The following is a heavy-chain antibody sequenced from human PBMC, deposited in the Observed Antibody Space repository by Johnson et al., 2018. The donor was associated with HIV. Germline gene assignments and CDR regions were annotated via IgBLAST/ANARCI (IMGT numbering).Heavy chain of an antibody. V-gene: IGHV3-30*18. CDR2: ISYDGSNK. CDR3: AKVRGVGATAAFDI. CDR1: GFTFSSYD. D-gene: IGHD1-26*01. Sequence: VQLVESGGGVVQPGRSLRLSCAASGFTFSSYDMHWVRQAPGKGLEWVALISYDGSNKYYADSVKGRFTISRDNSKNTLYLQMNSLRAEDTAVYYCAKVRGVGATAAFDIWGQGTMVTVSS. J-gene: IGHJ3*02.